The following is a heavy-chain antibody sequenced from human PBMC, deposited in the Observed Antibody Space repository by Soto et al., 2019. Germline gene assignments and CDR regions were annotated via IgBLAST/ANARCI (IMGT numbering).Heavy chain of an antibody. Sequence: GGSLRLSCAASGFTFSNAWMSWVRQAPGKGLEWVGRIKSKTDGGTTDYAAPVKGRFTISRDDSKNKLYLQMNSLKTEDTAVYYCTTEREGGDYHLVFWFDPWGQGTLVTVSS. CDR2: IKSKTDGGTT. J-gene: IGHJ5*02. D-gene: IGHD4-17*01. CDR1: GFTFSNAW. V-gene: IGHV3-15*01. CDR3: TTEREGGDYHLVFWFDP.